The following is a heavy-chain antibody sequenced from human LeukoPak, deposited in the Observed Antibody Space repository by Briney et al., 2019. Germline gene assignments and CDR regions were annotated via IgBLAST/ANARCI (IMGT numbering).Heavy chain of an antibody. D-gene: IGHD2-2*01. J-gene: IGHJ5*02. V-gene: IGHV4-59*01. CDR2: IYYSGST. CDR1: GGSISGYY. CDR3: ARVVPAARRFDP. Sequence: SETLSLTCTVSGGSISGYYWSWIRQPPGKGLEWIGYIYYSGSTNYNPSLKSRVTISVDTSKNQFSLKLSSVTAADTAVYYCARVVPAARRFDPWGQGTLVTVSS.